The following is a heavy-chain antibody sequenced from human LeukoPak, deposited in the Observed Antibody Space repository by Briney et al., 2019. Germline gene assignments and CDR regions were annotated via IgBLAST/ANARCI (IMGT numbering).Heavy chain of an antibody. CDR2: IYYSGST. J-gene: IGHJ3*02. D-gene: IGHD3-10*01. V-gene: IGHV4-59*01. CDR1: GGSISSYY. CDR3: ARGGGSGSYYNDAFDI. Sequence: SETLSLTCTVSGGSISSYYWSWIRQPPGKGLEWIGYIYYSGSTNYNPSLKSRVTISVDTSKNQLSLKLSSVTAADTAVYYCARGGGSGSYYNDAFDIWGQGTMVTVSS.